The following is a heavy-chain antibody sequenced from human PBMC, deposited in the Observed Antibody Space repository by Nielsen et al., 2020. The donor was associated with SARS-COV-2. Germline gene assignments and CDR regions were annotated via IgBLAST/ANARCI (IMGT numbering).Heavy chain of an antibody. CDR1: GFIFSSYS. CDR3: ARVGRSSTSRGVYAFDI. Sequence: GESLKISCAASGFIFSSYSLNWVRQAPGKELEWVSYISSSGRVIYYADSVKGRFTISRDNAKNALYLQMNSLRAEDTAVYYCARVGRSSTSRGVYAFDIWGQGTMVTVSS. CDR2: ISSSGRVI. D-gene: IGHD2-2*01. V-gene: IGHV3-48*01. J-gene: IGHJ3*02.